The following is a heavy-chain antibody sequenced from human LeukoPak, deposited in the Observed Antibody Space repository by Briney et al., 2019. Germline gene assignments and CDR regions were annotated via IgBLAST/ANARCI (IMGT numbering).Heavy chain of an antibody. Sequence: GRSLRLSCAASGFTFSSYAMHWVRQAPGKGLEWVAVISYDGSNKYYADSVKGRFTISRDNSKNTLYLQMNSLRAEDTAVYYCARDRLAVAGQDYWGQGTLVTVSS. V-gene: IGHV3-30*04. CDR2: ISYDGSNK. J-gene: IGHJ4*02. CDR1: GFTFSSYA. CDR3: ARDRLAVAGQDY. D-gene: IGHD6-19*01.